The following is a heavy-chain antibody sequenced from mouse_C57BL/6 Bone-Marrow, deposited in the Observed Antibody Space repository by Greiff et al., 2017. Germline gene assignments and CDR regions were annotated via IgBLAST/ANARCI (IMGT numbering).Heavy chain of an antibody. CDR2: IDPSDSYT. CDR1: GYTFTSYW. Sequence: QVQLQQPGAELVRPGTSVMLSCKASGYTFTSYWMHWVKQRPGQGLEWIGVIDPSDSYTNYNQKFKGKATLTVDTSSSTAYMQLSSLTSEDSAVYYCARPPFAYWGQGTLVTVSA. CDR3: ARPPFAY. V-gene: IGHV1-59*01. J-gene: IGHJ3*01.